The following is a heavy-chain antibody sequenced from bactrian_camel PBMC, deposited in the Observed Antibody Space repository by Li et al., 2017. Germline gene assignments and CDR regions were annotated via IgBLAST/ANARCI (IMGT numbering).Heavy chain of an antibody. D-gene: IGHD1*01. V-gene: IGHV3S1*01. J-gene: IGHJ6*01. CDR3: ATADNIVGCNRRIFRS. Sequence: QVQLVESGGGSVQAGGSLRLSCGASRYAYSRVCLGWFRQALGKEREGVASINAYGGTTYADSVKGRFTISKDNANNTLYLQMNSLKPEDTAMYYCATADNIVGCNRRIFRSWGQGTQVTVS. CDR1: RYAYSRVC. CDR2: INAYGGT.